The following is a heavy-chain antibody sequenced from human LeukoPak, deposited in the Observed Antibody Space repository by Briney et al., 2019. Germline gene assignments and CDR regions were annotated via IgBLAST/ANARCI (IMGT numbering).Heavy chain of an antibody. D-gene: IGHD5-24*01. V-gene: IGHV3-11*01. CDR1: GFTFTDYY. J-gene: IGHJ5*02. CDR3: ARDRQFKLHDP. Sequence: PGGSLRLSCTASGFTFTDYYMTWIRHAPGKGLEWLSCISPSGTTALYADSVKGRFTISRDDARNSLYLQIDSPRDEDTALYYCARDRQFKLHDPWGQGILVTVSP. CDR2: ISPSGTTA.